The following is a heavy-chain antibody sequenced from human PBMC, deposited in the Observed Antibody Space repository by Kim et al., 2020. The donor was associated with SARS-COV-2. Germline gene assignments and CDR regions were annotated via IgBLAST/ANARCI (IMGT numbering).Heavy chain of an antibody. CDR3: AMRPGTGGFDY. Sequence: IYYADSVKGRFSISRDNAKNSLSLQMNCLRAEDTAVYYCAMRPGTGGFDYWGQGALVTVSS. CDR2: I. D-gene: IGHD3-10*01. V-gene: IGHV3-21*01. J-gene: IGHJ4*02.